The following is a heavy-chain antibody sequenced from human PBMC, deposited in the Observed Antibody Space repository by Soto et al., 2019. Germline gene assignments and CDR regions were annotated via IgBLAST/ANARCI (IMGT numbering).Heavy chain of an antibody. V-gene: IGHV4-59*08. J-gene: IGHJ4*02. CDR3: ASAGEQWLADY. Sequence: SETLSLTCTVSGGSISSYYWSWIRQPPGKGLEWIGYIYYSGSTNYNPSLKSRVTISVDTSKNQFSLKLSSVTAADTAVYYCASAGEQWLADYWGQGTLVTVSS. CDR1: GGSISSYY. CDR2: IYYSGST. D-gene: IGHD6-19*01.